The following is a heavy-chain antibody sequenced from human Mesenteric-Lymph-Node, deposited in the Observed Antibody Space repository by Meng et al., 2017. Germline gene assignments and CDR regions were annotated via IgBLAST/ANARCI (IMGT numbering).Heavy chain of an antibody. Sequence: SETLSLTCSVSGYSIRSDNYWSWSRQPPGKGLEWIGYIYYSGSTNYNPSLKSRVTISVDTSKNQFSLKLSSVTAADTAVYYCARDSWYYYDGSGWADAFDIWGQGTMVTVSS. CDR3: ARDSWYYYDGSGWADAFDI. D-gene: IGHD3-22*01. V-gene: IGHV4-61*01. CDR2: IYYSGST. CDR1: GYSIRSDNY. J-gene: IGHJ3*02.